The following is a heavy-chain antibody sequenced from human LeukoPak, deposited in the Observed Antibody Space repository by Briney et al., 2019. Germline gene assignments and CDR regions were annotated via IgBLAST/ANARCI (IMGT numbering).Heavy chain of an antibody. CDR2: ITSSSTYI. CDR3: ARDPYSGSYGNEYYYYMDV. V-gene: IGHV3-21*01. D-gene: IGHD1-26*01. Sequence: GGSLRLSCAASGFTFSSYTMNWVRQAPGKGLEWVSSITSSSTYIYYADSVKGRFTISRDNARNSLSLQMNSLRAEDTAVYYCARDPYSGSYGNEYYYYMDVWGKGTTVTISS. CDR1: GFTFSSYT. J-gene: IGHJ6*03.